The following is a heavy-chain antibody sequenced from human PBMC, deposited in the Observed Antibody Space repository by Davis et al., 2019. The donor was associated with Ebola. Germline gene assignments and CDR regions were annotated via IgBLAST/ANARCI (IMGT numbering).Heavy chain of an antibody. CDR1: GGSVSSGSYY. J-gene: IGHJ4*02. CDR3: ASTRRNSRYFDY. CDR2: IYYSGST. D-gene: IGHD4-23*01. V-gene: IGHV4-61*01. Sequence: MPSETLSLTCTVSGGSVSSGSYYWGCIRQPPGKGLEWIGYIYYSGSTNYNPSLKRRVTISVDTSKNQFSLKLSSVTAADTAVYYCASTRRNSRYFDYWGQGTLVTVSS.